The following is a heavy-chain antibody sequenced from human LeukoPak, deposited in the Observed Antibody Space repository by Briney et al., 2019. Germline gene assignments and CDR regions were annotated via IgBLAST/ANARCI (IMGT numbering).Heavy chain of an antibody. Sequence: GGSLRLSCAASGFTSSDYYMSWIRQAPGKGLEWVSYISSSGSTIYYADSVKGRFTISRDNAKNSLYLQMNSLRAEDTAVYYCATSNDRSNYYNYMDVWGKGTTVTVSS. V-gene: IGHV3-11*04. D-gene: IGHD4-11*01. CDR2: ISSSGSTI. CDR3: ATSNDRSNYYNYMDV. CDR1: GFTSSDYY. J-gene: IGHJ6*03.